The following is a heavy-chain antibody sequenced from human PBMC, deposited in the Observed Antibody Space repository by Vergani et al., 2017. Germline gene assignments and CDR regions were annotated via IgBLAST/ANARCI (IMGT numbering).Heavy chain of an antibody. CDR1: GESFNDYY. J-gene: IGHJ1*01. D-gene: IGHD3-16*01. V-gene: IGHV4-34*02. Sequence: QVQLQQWGAGLLKPSETLYLTCAVYGESFNDYYWSGFRQPPGRGLEWIGEINYTGNTNYKSSLKSRVTVSLDTSKRQFSLRLTSVPAAETAVYYCARRSKDGGYYLDHGGQGTPVTVSS. CDR2: INYTGNT. CDR3: ARRSKDGGYYLDH.